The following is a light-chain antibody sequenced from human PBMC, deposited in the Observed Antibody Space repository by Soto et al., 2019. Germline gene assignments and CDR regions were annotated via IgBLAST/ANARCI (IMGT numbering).Light chain of an antibody. Sequence: EIVLTQSPGTLSLSPGERATLSCRASQSITSSHLAWDQQKPGQAPRLLIYDISRRATGIPDRFSGSASGTDFTLTVSRLEPEDFAVYFCQHYGGSPLYTFGQGTKMEIK. CDR3: QHYGGSPLYT. CDR1: QSITSSH. V-gene: IGKV3-20*01. CDR2: DIS. J-gene: IGKJ2*01.